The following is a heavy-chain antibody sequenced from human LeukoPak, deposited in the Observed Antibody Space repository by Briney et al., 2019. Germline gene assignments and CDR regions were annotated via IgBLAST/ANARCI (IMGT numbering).Heavy chain of an antibody. J-gene: IGHJ4*02. CDR2: IYYSGST. Sequence: SETLSLTCTVSGGSISSYYWSWIRQPPGKGLEWIGSIYYSGSTYYNPSLKSRVTISVDTSKNQFSLKLSSVTAADTAVYYCGIYCSGGSCYDYWGQGTLVTVSS. D-gene: IGHD2-15*01. CDR1: GGSISSYY. CDR3: GIYCSGGSCYDY. V-gene: IGHV4-59*04.